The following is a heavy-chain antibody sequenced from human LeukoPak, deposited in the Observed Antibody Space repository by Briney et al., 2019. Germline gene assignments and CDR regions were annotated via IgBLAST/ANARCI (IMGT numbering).Heavy chain of an antibody. CDR1: GYSFTSYW. CDR3: ATSSRLGSLGGVFDY. Sequence: GESLKISCKGSGYSFTSYWIGWVRQMPGKGLEWMGIIYPGDSDTRYSASCQGQVTISADKYISTAYLQWSSLNASDSAMYYCATSSRLGSLGGVFDYWGQGTLVTVSS. V-gene: IGHV5-51*01. J-gene: IGHJ4*02. D-gene: IGHD7-27*01. CDR2: IYPGDSDT.